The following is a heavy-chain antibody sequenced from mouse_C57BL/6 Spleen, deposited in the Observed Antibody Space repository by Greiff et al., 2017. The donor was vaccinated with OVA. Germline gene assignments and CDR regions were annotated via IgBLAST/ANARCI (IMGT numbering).Heavy chain of an antibody. CDR1: GYTFTSYW. CDR2: IYPGSGST. CDR3: ARYYDYDGGMDY. Sequence: QVQLQQSGAELVKPGASVKMSCKASGYTFTSYWITWVKQRPGQGLEWIGDIYPGSGSTNYNEKFKSKATLTVDTSSSTAYMQLSSLTSEDSAVYYCARYYDYDGGMDYWGQGTSVTVSS. D-gene: IGHD2-4*01. J-gene: IGHJ4*01. V-gene: IGHV1-55*01.